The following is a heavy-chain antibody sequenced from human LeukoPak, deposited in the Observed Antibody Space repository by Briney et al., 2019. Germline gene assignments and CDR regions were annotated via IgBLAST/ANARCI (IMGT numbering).Heavy chain of an antibody. CDR3: ARAGDGDQIDAFDI. CDR2: ISYDGSNK. CDR1: GFTFSSYA. Sequence: GGSLRLSCAASGFTFSSYAMHWVRQAPGKGLEWVAVISYDGSNKYSADSVKGRFTISRDNSTNTLYLEMNSLRAEDTAVYCCARAGDGDQIDAFDIWGQGTMVTVSS. V-gene: IGHV3-30-3*01. J-gene: IGHJ3*02. D-gene: IGHD4-17*01.